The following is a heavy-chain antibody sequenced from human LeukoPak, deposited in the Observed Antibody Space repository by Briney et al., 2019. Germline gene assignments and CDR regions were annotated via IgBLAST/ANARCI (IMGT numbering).Heavy chain of an antibody. V-gene: IGHV3-30-3*01. CDR3: ARDSIVGAT. CDR2: ISYDGSNK. Sequence: GRSLRLSCAASGFTFSSYAMHWVRRAPGKGLEWVAVISYDGSNKYYADSVKGRFTISRDNSKNTLYLQMNSLRAEDTAVYYCARDSIVGATWGQGTLVTVSS. CDR1: GFTFSSYA. J-gene: IGHJ4*02. D-gene: IGHD1-26*01.